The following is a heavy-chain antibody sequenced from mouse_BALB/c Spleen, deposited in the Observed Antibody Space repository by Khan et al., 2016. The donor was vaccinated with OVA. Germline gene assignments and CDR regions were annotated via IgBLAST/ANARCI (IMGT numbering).Heavy chain of an antibody. CDR1: GYTFFNYW. CDR2: INPSTGYT. Sequence: QVQLQHSGAELATPGASVKMSCKASGYTFFNYWILWVKQRPRQGMDWIGYINPSTGYTEYNQNFKDKATLTADKSSSTAYMQLSSLTSEDSAVYYCARRGLRWDFDYWGQGTTLTVSS. D-gene: IGHD1-1*01. CDR3: ARRGLRWDFDY. J-gene: IGHJ2*01. V-gene: IGHV1-4*01.